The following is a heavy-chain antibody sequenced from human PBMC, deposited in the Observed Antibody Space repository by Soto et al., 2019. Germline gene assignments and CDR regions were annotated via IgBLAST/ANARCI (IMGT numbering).Heavy chain of an antibody. Sequence: ASVKVSCKASGYDVTRYYIHWVRQGPGQGLEWMGIINPTGGGRTKYAQKFQGRVTVTSDRSTSTVYMELTSLRSDDTAVYYCATVGENDGDPHLDYYYYGMDVWGKGTTVTVS. D-gene: IGHD1-1*01. V-gene: IGHV1-46*01. CDR3: ATVGENDGDPHLDYYYYGMDV. CDR1: GYDVTRYY. CDR2: INPTGGGRT. J-gene: IGHJ6*04.